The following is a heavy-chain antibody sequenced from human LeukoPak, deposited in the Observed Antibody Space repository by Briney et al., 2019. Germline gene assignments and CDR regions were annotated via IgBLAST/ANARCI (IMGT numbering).Heavy chain of an antibody. V-gene: IGHV3-7*03. Sequence: GGSLRLSCAASGFTFSSYWMSWVRQAPGKGLEWVANIKQDGSEKYYVDSVKGRFTISRDNAKNSLYLQMNSLRAEDTALYYCAKVGYDSSGYYFDYWGQGTLVTVSS. J-gene: IGHJ4*02. CDR1: GFTFSSYW. D-gene: IGHD3-22*01. CDR2: IKQDGSEK. CDR3: AKVGYDSSGYYFDY.